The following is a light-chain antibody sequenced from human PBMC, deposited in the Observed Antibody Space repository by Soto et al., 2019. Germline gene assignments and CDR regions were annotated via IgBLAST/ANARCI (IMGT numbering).Light chain of an antibody. V-gene: IGLV1-44*01. CDR3: STWDDSLAGLVI. J-gene: IGLJ2*01. Sequence: QSVLTQPPSASGTPGQRVTFSCSGSNSNIGSNPVNWYQQLPGTAPRLLIYSNNQRPSGVPDRFSGSKSGTSASLAISWLLPEDEADYFCSTWDDSLAGLVIFGGGTKLTVL. CDR1: NSNIGSNP. CDR2: SNN.